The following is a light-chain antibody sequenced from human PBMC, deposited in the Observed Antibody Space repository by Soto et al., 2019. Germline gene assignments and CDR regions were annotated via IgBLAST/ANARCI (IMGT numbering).Light chain of an antibody. CDR2: TVS. CDR3: SSYTSSSTPAYV. J-gene: IGLJ1*01. Sequence: QSVLTQPASVSGSPGQSITISCTGTSSDVGGYNYVSWYQQHPGKAPKLMIYTVSNRPSGVSNRFSGSKSGNTASLTISGLQAEDEADYYCSSYTSSSTPAYVFGTGTKLTVL. V-gene: IGLV2-14*03. CDR1: SSDVGGYNY.